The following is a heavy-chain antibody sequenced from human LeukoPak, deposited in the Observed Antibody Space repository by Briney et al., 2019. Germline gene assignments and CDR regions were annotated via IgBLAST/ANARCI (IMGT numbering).Heavy chain of an antibody. Sequence: PSETLSLTCAVYGGSFSGYYWSWIRQPPGKGLEWIGEINHSGSTNYNPSLKSRVTISVDTSKNQFSLKLSSVTAADTAVYYCAGGVYYYDSSGYNWFDPWGQGTLVTVSS. D-gene: IGHD3-22*01. CDR3: AGGVYYYDSSGYNWFDP. V-gene: IGHV4-34*01. CDR1: GGSFSGYY. J-gene: IGHJ5*02. CDR2: INHSGST.